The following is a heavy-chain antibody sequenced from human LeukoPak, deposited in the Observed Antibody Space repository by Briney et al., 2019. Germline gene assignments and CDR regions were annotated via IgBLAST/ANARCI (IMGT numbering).Heavy chain of an antibody. CDR2: INHSGST. J-gene: IGHJ3*02. CDR3: ARSHESDAFDI. V-gene: IGHV4-34*01. CDR1: GGSFSGYY. Sequence: PSETLSITCAVYGGSFSGYYWSWIRQPPGKGLEWIGEINHSGSTNYNPSLKSRVTISVDTTKSQFSLKLSSVTAADTAVYYCARSHESDAFDIWGQGTMVTVSS.